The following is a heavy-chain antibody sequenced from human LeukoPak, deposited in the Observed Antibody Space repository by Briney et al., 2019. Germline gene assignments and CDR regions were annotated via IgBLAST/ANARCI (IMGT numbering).Heavy chain of an antibody. D-gene: IGHD5-24*01. Sequence: ASVKVSCKVSGYTLTELSMHWVRQAPGKGLEWMGGFDPEDGETIYAQKFQGRVTMTEDTSTDTAYMELSSLRSEDTAVYYCARDLRAFRDGYKNPNYYLDSWGQGTLVTVSS. V-gene: IGHV1-24*01. CDR2: FDPEDGET. J-gene: IGHJ4*02. CDR1: GYTLTELS. CDR3: ARDLRAFRDGYKNPNYYLDS.